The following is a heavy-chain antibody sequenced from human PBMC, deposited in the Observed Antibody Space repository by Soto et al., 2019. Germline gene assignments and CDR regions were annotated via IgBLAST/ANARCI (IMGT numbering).Heavy chain of an antibody. CDR2: LNHNGSST. V-gene: IGHV3-74*01. CDR3: VRSTSGCFDY. CDR1: GFTFSHYW. D-gene: IGHD7-27*01. J-gene: IGHJ4*02. Sequence: EVQLVESGGGFVRPGGTLTLSCAASGFTFSHYWMHWVRQVPGRGLVWVSRLNHNGSSTNYAASVKGRFTISRDNAKNTLYLQMSSLRADDTAIYYCVRSTSGCFDYWGQGAVVTVSS.